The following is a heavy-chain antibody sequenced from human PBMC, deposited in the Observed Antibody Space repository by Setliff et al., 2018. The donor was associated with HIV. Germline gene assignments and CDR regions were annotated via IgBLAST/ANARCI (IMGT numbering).Heavy chain of an antibody. CDR2: ISAYNGNT. J-gene: IGHJ3*02. Sequence: ASVKVSCKSSGYTFTSYGISWVRQAPGQGLEWMGWISAYNGNTNYAQKLQGRVTMTTDTSTSTAYMELRSLRSDDTAVYYCARGSSSITIFGVVTPRDAFDIWGQGTMVTVSS. CDR3: ARGSSSITIFGVVTPRDAFDI. CDR1: GYTFTSYG. V-gene: IGHV1-18*01. D-gene: IGHD3-3*01.